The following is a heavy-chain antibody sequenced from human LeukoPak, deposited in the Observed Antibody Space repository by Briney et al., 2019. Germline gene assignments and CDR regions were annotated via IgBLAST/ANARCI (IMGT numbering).Heavy chain of an antibody. CDR2: IYYSGST. CDR1: GASTSSHY. J-gene: IGHJ5*01. Sequence: SETLSLTCTVSGASTSSHYWSWIRQPPGKGLEWIGYIYYSGSTNYNPSLKNRATISLDTSKNQFSLRLTSVTAADTAVYHCARKSSGWFGSWGQGTLVTVSS. V-gene: IGHV4-59*11. D-gene: IGHD1-26*01. CDR3: ARKSSGWFGS.